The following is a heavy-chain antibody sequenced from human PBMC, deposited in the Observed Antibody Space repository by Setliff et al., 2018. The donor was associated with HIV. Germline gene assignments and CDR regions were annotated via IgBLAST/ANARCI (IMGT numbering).Heavy chain of an antibody. CDR2: INPSGGRT. D-gene: IGHD2-2*01. J-gene: IGHJ4*02. CDR3: VTSPGSFTPVDETEAGDY. CDR1: GYTFTNYD. V-gene: IGHV1-46*01. Sequence: GASVKVSCKASGYTFTNYDINWVRQAPGQGLEWMGLINPSGGRTSYAQKFQGRLTMTRDTSRSTVYMELSSLRSEDTATYFCVTSPGSFTPVDETEAGDYWGQGTLVTVSS.